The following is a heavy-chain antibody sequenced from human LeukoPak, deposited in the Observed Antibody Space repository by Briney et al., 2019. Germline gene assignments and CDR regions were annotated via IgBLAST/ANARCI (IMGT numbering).Heavy chain of an antibody. J-gene: IGHJ4*02. Sequence: PGGSLRLSCVVSGFTFSSYAMHWVRQAPGKGLEYVSDISSNGGSTYYANSVKGRFTISRDNSKNTLYLQMGSLRVEDMAVYYCARASSGWYGYWGQGTLVTVSS. V-gene: IGHV3-64*01. CDR1: GFTFSSYA. CDR3: ARASSGWYGY. D-gene: IGHD6-19*01. CDR2: ISSNGGST.